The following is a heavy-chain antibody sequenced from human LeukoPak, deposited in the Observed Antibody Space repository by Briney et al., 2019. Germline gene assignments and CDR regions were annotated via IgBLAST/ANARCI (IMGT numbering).Heavy chain of an antibody. CDR1: GGSIYSSDYY. V-gene: IGHV4-39*01. Sequence: SETLSLTCTVSGGSIYSSDYYWGWIRQAPGKGLEWIGSIYYSGSTYYNPSLKSRVTISVDTSKNQFSLKLSSVTAADTAVYYCARPILWFGELSRFDPWGQGTLVTVSS. CDR2: IYYSGST. CDR3: ARPILWFGELSRFDP. D-gene: IGHD3-10*01. J-gene: IGHJ5*02.